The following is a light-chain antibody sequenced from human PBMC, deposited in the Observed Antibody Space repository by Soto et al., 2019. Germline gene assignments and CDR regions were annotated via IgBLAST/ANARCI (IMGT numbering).Light chain of an antibody. Sequence: QSVLTQPPSASGSPGQSVTISCTGTSSDVGGYNYASWYQQHPGKAPKLMIYEVSKRPSGVPDRFSGSKSDNTAYLTVSGLQAEDEADYYCISYAGSDNFVFGTGTKVTVL. J-gene: IGLJ1*01. CDR1: SSDVGGYNY. V-gene: IGLV2-8*01. CDR2: EVS. CDR3: ISYAGSDNFV.